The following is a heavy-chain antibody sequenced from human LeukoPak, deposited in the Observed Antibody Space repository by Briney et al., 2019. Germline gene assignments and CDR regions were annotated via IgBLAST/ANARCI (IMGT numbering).Heavy chain of an antibody. CDR1: GGSFSGYY. Sequence: PSETLSFTCAVYGGSFSGYYWSWIRQPPGKGLEWIGEINHSGSTNYNPSLKSRVTISVDTSKNQFSLKLSSVTAADTAVYYCARGGGSGPARFDPWGQGTLVTVSS. CDR3: ARGGGSGPARFDP. D-gene: IGHD3-10*01. V-gene: IGHV4-34*01. CDR2: INHSGST. J-gene: IGHJ5*02.